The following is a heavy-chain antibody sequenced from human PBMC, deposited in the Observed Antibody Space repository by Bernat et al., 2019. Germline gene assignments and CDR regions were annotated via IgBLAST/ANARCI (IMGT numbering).Heavy chain of an antibody. V-gene: IGHV3-30*18. J-gene: IGHJ4*02. D-gene: IGHD6-19*01. Sequence: VQLVESGGGLVQPGRSLRLSCAASGFTFSSYGMHWVRQAPGKGLEWVAVISYDGSNKYYADSVKGRFTISRDNSKNTLYLQMNSLRAEDTAVYYCAKDVESSGFDYWGQGTLVTVSS. CDR3: AKDVESSGFDY. CDR2: ISYDGSNK. CDR1: GFTFSSYG.